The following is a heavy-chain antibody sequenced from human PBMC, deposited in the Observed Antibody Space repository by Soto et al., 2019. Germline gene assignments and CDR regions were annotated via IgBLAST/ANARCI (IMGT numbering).Heavy chain of an antibody. D-gene: IGHD6-6*01. CDR3: ARSVGIAARPRFDY. J-gene: IGHJ4*02. V-gene: IGHV4-4*02. CDR2: IYHSGST. CDR1: GGSISSSNW. Sequence: PSETLSLTCAVSGGSISSSNWWSWVRQPPGKGLEWIGEIYHSGSTNYNPSLKSRVTISVDKSKNQFSLKPSSVTAADTAVYYCARSVGIAARPRFDYWGQGTLVTVSS.